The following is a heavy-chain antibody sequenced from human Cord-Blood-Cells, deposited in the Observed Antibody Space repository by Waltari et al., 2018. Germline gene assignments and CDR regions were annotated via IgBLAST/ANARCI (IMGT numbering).Heavy chain of an antibody. J-gene: IGHJ3*02. V-gene: IGHV4-39*01. D-gene: IGHD3-3*01. CDR1: GGSISSSSYS. CDR2: IYYSGST. CDR3: ARRSITIFGVVIIGAFDI. Sequence: QLQLQESGPGLVKPSETLSLTCTVSGGSISSSSYSWGWIRQPPGKGLEWIGSIYYSGSTYYNPSLKSRVTISVDTSKNQFSLKLSSVTAADTAVYYCARRSITIFGVVIIGAFDIWGQGTMVTVSS.